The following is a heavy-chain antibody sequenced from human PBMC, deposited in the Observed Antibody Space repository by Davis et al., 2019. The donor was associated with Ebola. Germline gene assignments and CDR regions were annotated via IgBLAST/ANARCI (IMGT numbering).Heavy chain of an antibody. CDR3: ARYKAAAGVGDDY. Sequence: GESLKTSCKGSGYSLTSYWISRVRQMPGKGLEWMGRIDPSDSYTNYSPSFQGHVTISADKSISTAYLQWSSLKASDTAMYYCARYKAAAGVGDDYWGQGTLVTVSS. CDR2: IDPSDSYT. D-gene: IGHD6-13*01. V-gene: IGHV5-10-1*01. CDR1: GYSLTSYW. J-gene: IGHJ4*02.